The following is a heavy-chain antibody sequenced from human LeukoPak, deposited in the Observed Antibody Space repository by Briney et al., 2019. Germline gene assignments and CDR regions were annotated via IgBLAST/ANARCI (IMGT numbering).Heavy chain of an antibody. D-gene: IGHD3-10*01. Sequence: ASVKISCKVSGYTLTELSMHWVRQAPGKGLEWMGGFDPEDGETIYAQKFQGRVTMTEDTSTDTAYMELSSLRSEDTAVYYCATPLITMVRGVIIFDAFDIWGQGTMVTVSS. CDR3: ATPLITMVRGVIIFDAFDI. V-gene: IGHV1-24*01. J-gene: IGHJ3*02. CDR2: FDPEDGET. CDR1: GYTLTELS.